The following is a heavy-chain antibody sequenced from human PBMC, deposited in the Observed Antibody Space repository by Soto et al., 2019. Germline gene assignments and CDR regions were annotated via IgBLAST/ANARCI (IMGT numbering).Heavy chain of an antibody. CDR3: ARVLLKRRSGFFARRFNYYSYGMYF. Sequence: PSETLSLTCAVYGGSFSDYYWNWIRQTPGKGLEWIGEIDHSGNTKYNPSLMSRVTISVDTSKNQFSLKLSSVTAADTAVYYCARVLLKRRSGFFARRFNYYSYGMYFRAQGTTVPVS. CDR2: IDHSGNT. V-gene: IGHV4-34*01. CDR1: GGSFSDYY. D-gene: IGHD3-3*01. J-gene: IGHJ6*02.